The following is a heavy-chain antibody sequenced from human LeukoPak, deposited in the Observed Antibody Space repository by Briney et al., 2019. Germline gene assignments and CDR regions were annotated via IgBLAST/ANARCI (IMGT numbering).Heavy chain of an antibody. D-gene: IGHD3-22*01. Sequence: SSETLSLTCTVSGGSISSYYWSWIRQPPGKGLEWIGYIYYSGSTNYNPSLKSRVTISVDTSKNQFSLKLSSVTAADTAVYYCARIWAGYYDSRGAFDIWGQGTMVTVSS. CDR3: ARIWAGYYDSRGAFDI. CDR1: GGSISSYY. J-gene: IGHJ3*02. V-gene: IGHV4-59*01. CDR2: IYYSGST.